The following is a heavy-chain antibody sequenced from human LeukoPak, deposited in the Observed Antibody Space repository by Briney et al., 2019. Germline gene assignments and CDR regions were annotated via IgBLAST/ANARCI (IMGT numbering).Heavy chain of an antibody. Sequence: SETLSLTCAVYGGSVSSYYWSWIRQPPGKGLEWIGYIYYSGSTNYNPSLKSRVTISVDTSKNQFSLKLSSVTAADTAVYHCARDNWNYGSSMDVWGQGTTVTVSS. CDR3: ARDNWNYGSSMDV. D-gene: IGHD1-7*01. CDR1: GGSVSSYY. J-gene: IGHJ6*02. CDR2: IYYSGST. V-gene: IGHV4-59*02.